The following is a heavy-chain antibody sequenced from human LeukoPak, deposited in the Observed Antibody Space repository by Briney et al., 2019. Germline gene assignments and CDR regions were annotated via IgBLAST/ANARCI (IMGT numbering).Heavy chain of an antibody. D-gene: IGHD6-19*01. Sequence: ASVKVSCKASGYTFTSYAMDWVRQAPGQRLEWMGWINAGNGNTKYSQKFQGRVTITRDTSASTAYMELSGLRSEDTAVYYCARDRRGWYIFDYWGQGTLVTVSS. CDR2: INAGNGNT. J-gene: IGHJ4*02. CDR3: ARDRRGWYIFDY. CDR1: GYTFTSYA. V-gene: IGHV1-3*01.